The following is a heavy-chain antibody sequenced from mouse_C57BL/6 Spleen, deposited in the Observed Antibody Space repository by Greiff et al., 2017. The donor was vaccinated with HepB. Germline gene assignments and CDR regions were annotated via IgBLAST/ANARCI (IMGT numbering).Heavy chain of an antibody. CDR1: GYTFTDYY. Sequence: EVQLQQSGPVLVKPGASVKMSCKASGYTFTDYYMNWVKQSHGKSLEWIGVINPYNGGTSYNQKFKGKATLTVDKSSSTAYMESNSLTSEDSAVDSCARRGEYYGSTYSMDYWGQGTSVTVSS. CDR3: ARRGEYYGSTYSMDY. V-gene: IGHV1-19*01. J-gene: IGHJ4*01. D-gene: IGHD1-1*01. CDR2: INPYNGGT.